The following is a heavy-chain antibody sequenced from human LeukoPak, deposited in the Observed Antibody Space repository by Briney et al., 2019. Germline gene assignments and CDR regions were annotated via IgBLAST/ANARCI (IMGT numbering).Heavy chain of an antibody. D-gene: IGHD2-15*01. CDR1: GYSISSGYY. V-gene: IGHV4-38-2*02. CDR3: AGGRVSDY. J-gene: IGHJ4*02. Sequence: PSETLSLTCTVSGYSISSGYYWGWIRQPPGKGLEWIGSIYHSGNTYYNPSLKSRVTISVDTSKDQFSLKLSSVTAADTAVYYCAGGRVSDYWGQGTLVTVSS. CDR2: IYHSGNT.